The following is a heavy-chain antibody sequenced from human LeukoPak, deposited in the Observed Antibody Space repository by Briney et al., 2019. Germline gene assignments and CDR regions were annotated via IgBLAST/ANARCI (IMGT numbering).Heavy chain of an antibody. CDR1: GDSVSSNSAA. J-gene: IGHJ4*02. CDR2: TYYRSKWYN. V-gene: IGHV6-1*01. Sequence: SQTLSLTCAISGDSVSSNSAAWNWIRQSPSRGLEWLGRTYYRSKWYNDYAVSVRSRITINPDTSKNQFSLQLNSVTPEDTAVYYCARDFRGVYSSSWCFDYWGQGTLVTVSS. D-gene: IGHD6-13*01. CDR3: ARDFRGVYSSSWCFDY.